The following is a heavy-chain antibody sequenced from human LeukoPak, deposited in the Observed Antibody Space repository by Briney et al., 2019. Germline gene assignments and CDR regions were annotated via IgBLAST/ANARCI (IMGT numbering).Heavy chain of an antibody. D-gene: IGHD3/OR15-3a*01. CDR3: ARHLDRWWFDP. Sequence: SETLSLTCTVSGGSISSYYWSWIRQPPGKGLEWIGYMYYSGSTNYNPSLKSRVTISVDTSKNQFSLKLSSVTAADTAVYYCARHLDRWWFDPWGQGTLVTVSS. CDR2: MYYSGST. J-gene: IGHJ5*02. V-gene: IGHV4-59*08. CDR1: GGSISSYY.